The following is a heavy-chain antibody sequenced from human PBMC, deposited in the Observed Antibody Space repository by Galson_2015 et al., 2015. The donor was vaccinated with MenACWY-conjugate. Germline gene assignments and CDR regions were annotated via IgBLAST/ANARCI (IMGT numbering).Heavy chain of an antibody. V-gene: IGHV3-53*01. CDR2: IYSGGST. CDR3: ASQSPMVRGVILY. J-gene: IGHJ4*02. CDR1: GFTVSSNY. D-gene: IGHD3-10*01. Sequence: SLRLSCAASGFTVSSNYMSWVRQAPGKGLEWVSVIYSGGSTYYADSVKGRFTISRDNSKNTLYLQMNSLRAEDTAVYYCASQSPMVRGVILYWGQGTLVTVSS.